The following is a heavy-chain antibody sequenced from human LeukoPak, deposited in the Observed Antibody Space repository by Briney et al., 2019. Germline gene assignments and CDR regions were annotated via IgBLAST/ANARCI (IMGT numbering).Heavy chain of an antibody. V-gene: IGHV4-61*05. J-gene: IGHJ4*02. D-gene: IGHD3-22*01. CDR1: GGSISSSSYY. CDR3: ARRYYDSSGYYYFDC. Sequence: SETLSLTCTVSGGSISSSSYYWGWIRQPPGKGLEWIGYSFHSGSTNYNPSLKSRVTISVDTSKNQFSLKLSSVTAADTAVYYCARRYYDSSGYYYFDCWGQGTLVTVSS. CDR2: SFHSGST.